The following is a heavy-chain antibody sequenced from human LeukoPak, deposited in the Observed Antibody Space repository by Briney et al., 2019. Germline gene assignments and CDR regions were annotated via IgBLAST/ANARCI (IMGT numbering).Heavy chain of an antibody. CDR2: INPSGGST. D-gene: IGHD6-25*01. CDR3: ARVYSSADPWHFDC. CDR1: GYTFTIYY. J-gene: IGHJ4*02. Sequence: VASVNVSCTASGYTFTIYYMHWVRQAPGQGLEWMGIINPSGGSTSYAQKFQGRVTMTRDTSTSTVYMELSSLRSEDTAVYYCARVYSSADPWHFDCWGQGTLVAVSS. V-gene: IGHV1-46*01.